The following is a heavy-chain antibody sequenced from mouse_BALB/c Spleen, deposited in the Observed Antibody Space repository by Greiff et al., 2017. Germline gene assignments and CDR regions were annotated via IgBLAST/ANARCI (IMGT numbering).Heavy chain of an antibody. D-gene: IGHD2-14*01. CDR1: GFNIKDTY. V-gene: IGHV14-3*02. CDR3: ARYDVLYAMDY. CDR2: IDPANGNT. J-gene: IGHJ4*01. Sequence: EVKLQQSGAELVKPGASVKLSCTASGFNIKDTYMHWVKQRPEQGLEWIGRIDPANGNTKYDPKFQGKATITADTSSNTAYLQLSSLTSEDTAVYYCARYDVLYAMDYWGQGTSVTVSS.